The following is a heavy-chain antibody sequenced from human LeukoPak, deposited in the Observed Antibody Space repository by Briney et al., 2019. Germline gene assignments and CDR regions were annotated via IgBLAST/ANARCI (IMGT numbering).Heavy chain of an antibody. Sequence: ASVKVSCKASGYTFIRYYMHWVRQAPGQGLEWMGIINPSGGSTSYAQKFQGRVTMTRDTSASTVYMELSRLRSEDTAVYYCARGGYGDRIDYWGQGTLVSVSS. V-gene: IGHV1-46*01. CDR3: ARGGYGDRIDY. CDR2: INPSGGST. D-gene: IGHD4-17*01. CDR1: GYTFIRYY. J-gene: IGHJ4*02.